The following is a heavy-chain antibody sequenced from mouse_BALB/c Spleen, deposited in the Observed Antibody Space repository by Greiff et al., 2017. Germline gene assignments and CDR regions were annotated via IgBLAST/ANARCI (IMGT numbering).Heavy chain of an antibody. CDR1: GFAFSSYD. CDR3: ARHGDYDVDY. J-gene: IGHJ2*01. V-gene: IGHV5-12-1*01. D-gene: IGHD2-4*01. CDR2: ISSGGGST. Sequence: DVKLVESGGGLVKPGGSLKLSCAASGFAFSSYDMSWVRQTPEKRLEWVAYISSGGGSTYYPDTVKGRFTISRDNAKNTLYLQMSSLKSEDTAMYYCARHGDYDVDYWGQGTTLTVSS.